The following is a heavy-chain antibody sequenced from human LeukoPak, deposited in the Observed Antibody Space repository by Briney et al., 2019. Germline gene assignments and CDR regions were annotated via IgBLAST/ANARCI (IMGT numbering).Heavy chain of an antibody. CDR2: ISGSGGST. Sequence: GGSLRLSCAASGFTFSSYAMSWVRQAPGKGLEWVSAISGSGGSTYYADSVKGRFTISRDNSKNTLNLQMNSLRTEDTAVYYCAKDGHTVTVFDSWGQGTLVTVSS. CDR1: GFTFSSYA. CDR3: AKDGHTVTVFDS. J-gene: IGHJ4*02. V-gene: IGHV3-23*01. D-gene: IGHD4-17*01.